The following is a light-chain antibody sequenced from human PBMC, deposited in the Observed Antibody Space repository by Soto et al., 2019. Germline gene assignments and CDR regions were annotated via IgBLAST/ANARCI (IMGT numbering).Light chain of an antibody. Sequence: DIQMTQSPPSLSASVGDTVTITCRASQGISNYLAWYQQKPGKVPKLLIYAASTLQSGVPSRFSGSASGTDFTLTISSLQSEDVATYYCQKYDSVPFTFGPGTKVEIK. J-gene: IGKJ3*01. CDR1: QGISNY. CDR2: AAS. CDR3: QKYDSVPFT. V-gene: IGKV1-27*01.